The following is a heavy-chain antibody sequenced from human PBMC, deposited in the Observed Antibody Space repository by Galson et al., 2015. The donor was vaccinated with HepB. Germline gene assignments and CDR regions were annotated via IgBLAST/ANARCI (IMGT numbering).Heavy chain of an antibody. V-gene: IGHV4-4*02. J-gene: IGHJ4*02. CDR3: ARETTGDGYDD. CDR2: IYHSGST. Sequence: SETLSLTCTVSGDSVSSSTWWGWLRQPPGMGLEWIGEIYHSGSTNYNPSLKSRVTLSVDRSKNQLSLKLTSVTAADTAVYYCARETTGDGYDDWGQGTLVTVSS. D-gene: IGHD4-11*01. CDR1: GDSVSSSTW.